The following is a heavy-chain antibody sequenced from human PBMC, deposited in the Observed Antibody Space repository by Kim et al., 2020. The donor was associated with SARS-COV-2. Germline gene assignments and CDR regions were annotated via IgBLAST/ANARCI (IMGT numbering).Heavy chain of an antibody. D-gene: IGHD4-17*01. CDR1: GFTFSRYW. CDR3: TRDGRALRDY. V-gene: IGHV3-7*03. CDR2: INEYGSEK. J-gene: IGHJ4*02. Sequence: GGSLRLSCVASGFTFSRYWMSWVRQTPGKGLEWVANINEYGSEKYYVDSVKGRFTISRDNAKNSLYLQMDILRDEDTALYYCTRDGRALRDYWGQGTLV.